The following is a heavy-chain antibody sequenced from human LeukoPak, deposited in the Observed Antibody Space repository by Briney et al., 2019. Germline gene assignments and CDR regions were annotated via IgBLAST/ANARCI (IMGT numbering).Heavy chain of an antibody. CDR3: ARGRRVRYFDWSRLPYYFDY. J-gene: IGHJ4*02. V-gene: IGHV4-39*01. CDR1: GGSISSSSYY. CDR2: IYYSGGT. Sequence: SETLSLTCTVSGGSISSSSYYWGWIRQPPGKGLEWIGSIYYSGGTYYNPSLKSRVTISVDTSKNQFSLKLSSVTAADTAVYYCARGRRVRYFDWSRLPYYFDYWGQGTLVTVSS. D-gene: IGHD3-9*01.